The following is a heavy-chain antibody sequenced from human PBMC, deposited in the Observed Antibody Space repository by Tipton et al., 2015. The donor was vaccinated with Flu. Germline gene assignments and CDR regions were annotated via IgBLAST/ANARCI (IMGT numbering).Heavy chain of an antibody. D-gene: IGHD6-19*01. V-gene: IGHV3-9*01. J-gene: IGHJ4*02. CDR2: ISWNSDGV. CDR3: ARDNGTLYASGWYRD. Sequence: SLRLSCAASGFTFDDYAMHWVRQAPGKGLEWVSGISWNSDGVGYADSVKGRFTISRDNAKNILFLQMNSLRPEDTAFYYCARDNGTLYASGWYRDWGQGTLVAVSS. CDR1: GFTFDDYA.